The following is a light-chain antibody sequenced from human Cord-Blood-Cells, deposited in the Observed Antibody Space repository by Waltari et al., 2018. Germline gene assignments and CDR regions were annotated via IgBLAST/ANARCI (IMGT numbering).Light chain of an antibody. Sequence: QSALTQPASVSGSPGPSITIPCTGTSSDVGSYNLVSRYQQHPGKAPKLMIYEGSKRPSVVSNRFSGSKSGNTASLTISGLQAEDEADYYCCSYAGSSTFVVFGGGTKLTVL. CDR1: SSDVGSYNL. V-gene: IGLV2-23*03. J-gene: IGLJ2*01. CDR3: CSYAGSSTFVV. CDR2: EGS.